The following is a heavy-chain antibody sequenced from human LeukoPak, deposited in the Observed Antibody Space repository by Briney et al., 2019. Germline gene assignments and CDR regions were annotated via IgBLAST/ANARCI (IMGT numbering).Heavy chain of an antibody. V-gene: IGHV1-18*01. D-gene: IGHD3-3*01. J-gene: IGHJ6*02. CDR1: GYAFTSYG. CDR2: ISAYNGNT. CDR3: ARVSSTIFGVVHYYGMDV. Sequence: ASVKVSCKASGYAFTSYGISWVRQAPGQGLEWMGWISAYNGNTNYAQKLQGRVTMTTDTSTSTAYMELRSLRSDDTAVYYCARVSSTIFGVVHYYGMDVWGQGTTVTVSS.